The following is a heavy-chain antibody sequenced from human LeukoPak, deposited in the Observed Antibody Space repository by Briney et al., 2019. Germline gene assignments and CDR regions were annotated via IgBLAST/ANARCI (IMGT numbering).Heavy chain of an antibody. CDR2: IRYDENTK. D-gene: IGHD5-24*01. V-gene: IGHV3-30*02. Sequence: GGSLRLSRAASGFRFSDYGMQWVRQAPGKGLEWVACIRYDENTKYYVDSVKGRFTVSRDNSKNTLYLQMDRLRADDTAVYYCAKENTRDGYRHFHKWGQGTLVTVSS. CDR1: GFRFSDYG. CDR3: AKENTRDGYRHFHK. J-gene: IGHJ4*02.